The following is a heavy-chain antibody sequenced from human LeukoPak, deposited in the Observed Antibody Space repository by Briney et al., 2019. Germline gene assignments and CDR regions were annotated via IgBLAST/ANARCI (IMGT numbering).Heavy chain of an antibody. D-gene: IGHD3-22*01. CDR3: ARVKTMIIVVGLFDY. V-gene: IGHV1-2*02. J-gene: IGHJ4*02. Sequence: ASVKVSCKASGYTFTSYYMHWVRQAPGQGLEWMGWINPNSGGTNYAQKFQGRVTMTRDTSISTAFMELSRLTSDDTAVYYCARVKTMIIVVGLFDYWGQGTLVTVSS. CDR2: INPNSGGT. CDR1: GYTFTSYY.